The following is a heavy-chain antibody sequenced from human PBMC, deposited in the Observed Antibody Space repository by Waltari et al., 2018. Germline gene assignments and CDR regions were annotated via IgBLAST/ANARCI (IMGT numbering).Heavy chain of an antibody. CDR3: ARLSPPMWVRGVKGGYYFDY. Sequence: QLQLLESGPGLVKPSETLSLTCSVSGDSVIHSNYSLGWIRQPPGKGLEWIGNIYYRGRSSYNPSLKSRVIISVDTSKNQFSVRLTSVTAADTALFYCARLSPPMWVRGVKGGYYFDYWGPGTLVTVSS. CDR1: GDSVIHSNYS. D-gene: IGHD3-10*01. CDR2: IYYRGRS. V-gene: IGHV4-39*07. J-gene: IGHJ4*02.